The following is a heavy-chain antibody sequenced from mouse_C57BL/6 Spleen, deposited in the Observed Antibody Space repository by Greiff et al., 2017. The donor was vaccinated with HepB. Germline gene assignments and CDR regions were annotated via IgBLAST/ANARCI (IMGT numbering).Heavy chain of an antibody. CDR1: GYTFTSYW. V-gene: IGHV1-64*01. CDR2: IHPNSGST. J-gene: IGHJ1*03. D-gene: IGHD2-10*01. Sequence: QVQLQQPGAELVKPGASVKLSCKASGYTFTSYWMHWVKQRPGQGLEWIGMIHPNSGSTNYNEKFKSKATLTVDKSSSTAYMQLSSLTSEDSAVYYIARSSPLPPHCYFDVWGTGTTVTVSS. CDR3: ARSSPLPPHCYFDV.